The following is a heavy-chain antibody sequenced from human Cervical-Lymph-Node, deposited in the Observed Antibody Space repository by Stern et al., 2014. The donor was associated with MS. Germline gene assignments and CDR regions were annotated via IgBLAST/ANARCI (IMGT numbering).Heavy chain of an antibody. J-gene: IGHJ4*02. D-gene: IGHD1-26*01. V-gene: IGHV3-48*01. CDR2: ISSSSSTT. CDR1: GLNFSSYS. Sequence: EMQLVESGGGSVQPGGSLRLSCVASGLNFSSYSMNWVRQATGKGLEGLSYISSSSSTTKYADSVKGRFTISRDKAKNSLYLQMDGLRGEDTAVYYCASGSFQFYFDFWGQGTLVTVSS. CDR3: ASGSFQFYFDF.